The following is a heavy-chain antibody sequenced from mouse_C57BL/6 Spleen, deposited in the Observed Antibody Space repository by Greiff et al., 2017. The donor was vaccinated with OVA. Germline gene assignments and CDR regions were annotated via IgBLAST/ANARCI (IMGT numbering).Heavy chain of an antibody. V-gene: IGHV1-15*01. Sequence: QVHVKQPGAELVRPGASVTLSCKASGYTFTDYEMHWVKQTPVHGLEWIGAIDPETGGTAYNQKFKGKAILTADTSSSTAYMELRSRTSEDSAVYYCTKSYYYGSSYWYYGVWGTGTTVTVAS. J-gene: IGHJ1*03. CDR1: GYTFTDYE. D-gene: IGHD1-1*01. CDR2: IDPETGGT. CDR3: TKSYYYGSSYWYYGV.